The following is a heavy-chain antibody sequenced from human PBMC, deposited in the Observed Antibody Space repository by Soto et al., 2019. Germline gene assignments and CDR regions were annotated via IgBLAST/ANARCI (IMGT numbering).Heavy chain of an antibody. D-gene: IGHD2-8*01. CDR2: ILYSGTT. CDR3: ARNGALDY. CDR1: GGSISSGDYY. J-gene: IGHJ4*02. Sequence: SETLSLTCTVSGGSISSGDYYWSWIRQPPGKGLEWIGYILYSGTTNYNPSLESRLTISVDTSKNQFSLKLTSVTTADTAVYYCARNGALDYWGRGTLVTVSS. V-gene: IGHV4-30-4*01.